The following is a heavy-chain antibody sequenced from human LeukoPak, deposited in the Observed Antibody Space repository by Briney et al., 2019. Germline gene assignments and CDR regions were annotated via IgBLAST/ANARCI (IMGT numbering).Heavy chain of an antibody. V-gene: IGHV4-34*01. CDR1: GGSFSGYY. D-gene: IGHD6-19*01. Sequence: SETLSLTCAVYGGSFSGYYRSWIRQSPGKGLEWIGEINHSGSTNYNPSLKSRVTISVDTSQNQFSLKLRSVTAADTAVYYCARWQQWLRYYFDYWGQGTLVTVSS. CDR3: ARWQQWLRYYFDY. CDR2: INHSGST. J-gene: IGHJ4*02.